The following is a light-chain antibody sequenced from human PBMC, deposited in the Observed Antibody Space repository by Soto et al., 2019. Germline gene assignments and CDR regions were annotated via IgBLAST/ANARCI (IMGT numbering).Light chain of an antibody. Sequence: EVVVTQSPATLSVSPGERATLSCRASQPVNSNLAWYQQKPGQAPRLLIHSASTRATGIPARFSGSGSGTEFTLTISSLQSEDFAVYYCQQFNNWPLTFGGGTKVDIK. CDR3: QQFNNWPLT. CDR2: SAS. J-gene: IGKJ4*01. CDR1: QPVNSN. V-gene: IGKV3-15*01.